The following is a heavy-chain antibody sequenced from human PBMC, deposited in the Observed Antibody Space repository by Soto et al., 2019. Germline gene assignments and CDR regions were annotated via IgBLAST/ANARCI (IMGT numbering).Heavy chain of an antibody. CDR1: GFTFSSYG. D-gene: IGHD3-22*01. J-gene: IGHJ6*02. CDR2: IWYDGSNK. CDR3: ARDEGYYYDSSGYYLAYGMDV. V-gene: IGHV3-33*08. Sequence: PGGSLRLSCAASGFTFSSYGMHWVRQAPGKGLEWVAVIWYDGSNKYYADSVKGRFTISRDNSKNTLYLQMNSLRAEDTAVYYCARDEGYYYDSSGYYLAYGMDVWGQGTTVTVSS.